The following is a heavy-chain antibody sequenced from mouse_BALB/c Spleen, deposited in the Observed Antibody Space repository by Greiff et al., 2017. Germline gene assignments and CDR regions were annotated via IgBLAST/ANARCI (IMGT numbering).Heavy chain of an antibody. Sequence: VHLVESGAELVKPGASVKLSCKTSGYTFTSYWIQWVKQRSGQGLGWIGEIFPGTGTTYYNEKFKGKATLTIDTSSSTAYMQLSSLTSEDSAVYFCARSRAMDYWGQGTSVTVSS. CDR3: ARSRAMDY. V-gene: IGHV1S132*01. CDR2: IFPGTGTT. J-gene: IGHJ4*01. CDR1: GYTFTSYW.